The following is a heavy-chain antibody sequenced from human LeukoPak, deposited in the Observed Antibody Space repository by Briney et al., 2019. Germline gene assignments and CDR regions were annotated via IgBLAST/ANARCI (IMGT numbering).Heavy chain of an antibody. D-gene: IGHD5-18*01. CDR2: ITNDGSST. CDR3: ARDVNSYAHCGH. J-gene: IGHJ4*02. Sequence: GGSLRLSCAASGLTFSSHWMHWVRQAPGKGLVWVSRITNDGSSTTYADSVKGRFTISRDNAKNMLYLQVNSLRAEDTAVYYCARDVNSYAHCGHWGQGTLVTVSS. CDR1: GLTFSSHW. V-gene: IGHV3-74*01.